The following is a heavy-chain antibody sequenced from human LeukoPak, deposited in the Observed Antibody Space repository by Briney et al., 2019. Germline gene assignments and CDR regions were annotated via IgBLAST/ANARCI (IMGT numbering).Heavy chain of an antibody. D-gene: IGHD5-18*01. CDR3: ARGRIQLWPSPFDY. Sequence: PSETLSLTCAVYGGSFSGYYWSWLRQPPGKGLEWIGEINHSGSTNYNPSLKSRVTISVDTSKNQFSLKLSSVTAADTAVYYCARGRIQLWPSPFDYWGQGTLVTVSS. CDR1: GGSFSGYY. V-gene: IGHV4-34*01. J-gene: IGHJ4*02. CDR2: INHSGST.